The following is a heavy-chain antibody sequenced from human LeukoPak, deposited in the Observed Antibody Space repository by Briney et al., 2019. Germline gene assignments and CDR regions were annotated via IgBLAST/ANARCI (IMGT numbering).Heavy chain of an antibody. CDR1: GSNFSSYG. V-gene: IGHV3-48*02. D-gene: IGHD1-26*01. Sequence: PGGSLRLSSVGNGSNFSSYGMNWVRQAPGKGLEWVSYINRGSSTIYYADSVKGRFIISRDNAKNSLYLQMKSLRDEDTAVYYCARECLMVGVYDAFDIWGQGTMVTVSS. CDR2: INRGSSTI. J-gene: IGHJ3*02. CDR3: ARECLMVGVYDAFDI.